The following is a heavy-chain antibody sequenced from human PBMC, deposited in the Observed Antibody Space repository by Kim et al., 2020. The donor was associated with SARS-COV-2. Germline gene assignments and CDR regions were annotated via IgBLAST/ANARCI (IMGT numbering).Heavy chain of an antibody. CDR3: ARTGSMDY. Sequence: TGNPVYAQGFTGRFVFSLDTSVSTAYLQISSLKAEDTALYYCARTGSMDYWGQGTLVTVSS. CDR2: TGNP. J-gene: IGHJ4*02. V-gene: IGHV7-4-1*02.